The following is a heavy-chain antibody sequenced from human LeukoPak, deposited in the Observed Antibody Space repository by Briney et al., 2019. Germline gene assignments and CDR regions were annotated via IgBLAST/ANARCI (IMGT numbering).Heavy chain of an antibody. V-gene: IGHV3-30*02. D-gene: IGHD3/OR15-3a*01. CDR2: IRYDGSNK. CDR1: GFTFSSYG. Sequence: GGPLRLSCAASGFTFSSYGMHWVRQAPGKGLEWVAFIRYDGSNKYYADSVKGRFTISRDNSKNTLYLQMNSLRAEDTAVYYCAKDVSIFGPYWYFDLWGRGTLVTVSS. J-gene: IGHJ2*01. CDR3: AKDVSIFGPYWYFDL.